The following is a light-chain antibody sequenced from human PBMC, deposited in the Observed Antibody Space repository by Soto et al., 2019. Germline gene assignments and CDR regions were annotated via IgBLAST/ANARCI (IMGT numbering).Light chain of an antibody. CDR1: SSNIGSNT. CDR3: AAWDDSLNGVV. V-gene: IGLV1-44*01. J-gene: IGLJ2*01. Sequence: QSVLTQPPSASGTPGQRVTISCSGSSSNIGSNTVNWYQQLPGTAPKLLIYSNNQRPSGVPDRFSCAKSGTSASLAISGLQSADEADYYCAAWDDSLNGVVFGGGTKVTVL. CDR2: SNN.